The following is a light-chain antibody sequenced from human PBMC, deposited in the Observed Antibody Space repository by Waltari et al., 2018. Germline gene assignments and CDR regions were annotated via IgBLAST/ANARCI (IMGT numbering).Light chain of an antibody. Sequence: SYGLTQAPSVSVSPGQTARITCSGDTLPKEYAYWYQQKPGPAPVLVIYKDSERPSGIPERVSGSRAGTTVALTINGVQAEDEAEYYCQSSDSSGSYVLFGGGTKLTVL. V-gene: IGLV3-25*03. CDR3: QSSDSSGSYVL. CDR1: TLPKEY. J-gene: IGLJ3*02. CDR2: KDS.